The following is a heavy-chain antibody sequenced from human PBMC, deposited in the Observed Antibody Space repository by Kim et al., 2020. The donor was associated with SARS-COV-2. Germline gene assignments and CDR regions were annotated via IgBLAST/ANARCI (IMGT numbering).Heavy chain of an antibody. CDR3: SRGGRGDYGDFYGGGEVGY. CDR2: INTNTGNP. CDR1: GYTFTSYA. V-gene: IGHV7-4-1*02. Sequence: VKVSCKASGYTFTSYAMNWVRQAPGQGLEWMGWINTNTGNPTYAQGLTGRFVFALDTSVSTAYLQINSLKAEDTAVYYCSRGGRGDYGDFYGGGEVGYWGQGTLVSVSS. D-gene: IGHD4-17*01. J-gene: IGHJ4*02.